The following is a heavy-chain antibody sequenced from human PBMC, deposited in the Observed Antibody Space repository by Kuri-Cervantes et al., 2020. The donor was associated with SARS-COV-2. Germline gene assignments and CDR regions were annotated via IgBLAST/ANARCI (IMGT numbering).Heavy chain of an antibody. V-gene: IGHV3-21*05. CDR3: AKGEVCSSTSCYTGASYGMDV. CDR2: ISSSSSYI. CDR1: GFTFSSYS. J-gene: IGHJ6*02. Sequence: GESLKISCAASGFTFSSYSMNWVRQAPGKGLEWVSYISSSSSYIYYADSVKGRFTISRDNSKNTLYLQMNSLRAEDTAVYYCAKGEVCSSTSCYTGASYGMDVWGQGTTVTVSS. D-gene: IGHD2-2*02.